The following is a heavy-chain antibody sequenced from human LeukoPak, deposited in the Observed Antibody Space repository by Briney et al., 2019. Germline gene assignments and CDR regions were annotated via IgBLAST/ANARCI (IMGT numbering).Heavy chain of an antibody. CDR3: ARRDDYSAYDC. J-gene: IGHJ4*02. V-gene: IGHV3-23*01. Sequence: PGGSLRHSCAASGFTFGSFTMSWVRQAPGRSLEWASAIRGTDTNTYYADSVRGRFTISRDNSKNTLYLQMSSLRAEDTAMYYCARRDDYSAYDCWGQGTLVTVSS. CDR1: GFTFGSFT. D-gene: IGHD5-24*01. CDR2: IRGTDTNT.